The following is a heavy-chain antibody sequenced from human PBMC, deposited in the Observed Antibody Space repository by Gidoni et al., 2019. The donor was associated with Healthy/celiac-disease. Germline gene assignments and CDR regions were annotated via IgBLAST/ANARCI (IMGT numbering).Heavy chain of an antibody. J-gene: IGHJ4*02. CDR2: IYYSGST. CDR1: GGSISSSSYY. CDR3: ASDSSGYYLRDY. V-gene: IGHV4-39*01. D-gene: IGHD3-22*01. Sequence: QLQLQESGPGLVKPSETLSLTCTVSGGSISSSSYYWGWIRQPPGKGLEWIGSIYYSGSTYYNPSLKSRVTISVDTSKNQFSLKLSSVTAADTAVYYCASDSSGYYLRDYWGQGTLVTVSS.